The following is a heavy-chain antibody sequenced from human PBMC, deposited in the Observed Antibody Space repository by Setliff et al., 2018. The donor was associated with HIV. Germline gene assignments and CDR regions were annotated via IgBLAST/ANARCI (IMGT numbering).Heavy chain of an antibody. CDR1: GFTFSSYG. CDR3: AKGSLPSGYSYGFFDY. Sequence: GGSLRLSCAASGFTFSSYGMHWVRQAPGKGLEWVAVIWYDGSNKYYADSVKGRFTISRDNSKNTLYLQMNSLRAEDTAVYYCAKGSLPSGYSYGFFDYWGQGTLVTVTS. J-gene: IGHJ4*02. D-gene: IGHD5-18*01. V-gene: IGHV3-33*06. CDR2: IWYDGSNK.